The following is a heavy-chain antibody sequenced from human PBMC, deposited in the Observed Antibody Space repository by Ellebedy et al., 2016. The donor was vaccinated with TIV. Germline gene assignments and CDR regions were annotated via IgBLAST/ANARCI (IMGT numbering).Heavy chain of an antibody. J-gene: IGHJ6*02. D-gene: IGHD3-16*01. V-gene: IGHV3-7*01. Sequence: GESLKISXVASGFTYNTFWMSWVRQAPGKGLEWVANVNKDGSEKYYVDSVKGRFTISRDNANNSLYLQMNSLRGDDTAIYYCARDGYHYAMDVWGQGTTVTVSS. CDR3: ARDGYHYAMDV. CDR1: GFTYNTFW. CDR2: VNKDGSEK.